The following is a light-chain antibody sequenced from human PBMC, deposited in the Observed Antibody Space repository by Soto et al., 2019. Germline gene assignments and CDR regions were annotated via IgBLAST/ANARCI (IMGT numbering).Light chain of an antibody. CDR1: QSISRY. Sequence: DIQMTQSPSSLSASVGDRVTITCRTSQSISRYLNWYQHKLGTAPKLLIHGSFKLQSGVPSRFSGSGSGTDFTLTISSLHPEDFATYYCQQSYNTPRTFGLGTRWIS. V-gene: IGKV1-39*01. CDR2: GSF. CDR3: QQSYNTPRT. J-gene: IGKJ1*01.